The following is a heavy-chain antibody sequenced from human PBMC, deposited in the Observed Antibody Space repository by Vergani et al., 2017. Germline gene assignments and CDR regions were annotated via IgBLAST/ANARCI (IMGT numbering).Heavy chain of an antibody. D-gene: IGHD1-1*01. V-gene: IGHV3-30*18. CDR3: SKFPLNITTPDRGDF. CDR2: ISYDGDTT. J-gene: IGHJ4*02. CDR1: GFRFSDYG. Sequence: HVQMVESGGGVVQPGRSLRLYCAVSGFRFSDYGMHWVRQAPGRGLEWVALISYDGDTTYSEDSVKGRFTISRDNSKNTLFLQMHSLRVEDTALYYCSKFPLNITTPDRGDFWGQGSLVTVSS.